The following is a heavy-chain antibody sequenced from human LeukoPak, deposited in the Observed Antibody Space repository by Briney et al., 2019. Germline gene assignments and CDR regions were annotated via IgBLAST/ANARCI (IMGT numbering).Heavy chain of an antibody. D-gene: IGHD6-13*01. V-gene: IGHV3-23*01. CDR1: GFTSSSYA. Sequence: PGGSLRLSCAASGFTSSSYAMSWVRQAPGKGLEWVSAISGSGGSTYYADSVKGRFTISRDSSKNTLYLQMNSLRAEDTAVYYCANDIAAAGRNYWGQGTLVTVSS. CDR3: ANDIAAAGRNY. CDR2: ISGSGGST. J-gene: IGHJ4*02.